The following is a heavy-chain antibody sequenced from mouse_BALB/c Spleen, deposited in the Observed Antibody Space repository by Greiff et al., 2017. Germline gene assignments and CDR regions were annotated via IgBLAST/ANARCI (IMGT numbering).Heavy chain of an antibody. CDR1: GFSLTSYG. V-gene: IGHV2-9*02. J-gene: IGHJ3*01. D-gene: IGHD2-10*02. CDR2: IWAGGST. CDR3: DRDEYGNPFAY. Sequence: VKLVESGPGLVAPSQSLSITCTVSGFSLTSYGVHWVRQPPGKGLEWLGVIWAGGSTNYNSALMSRLSISKDNSKSQVFLKMNSLQTDDTAMYYCDRDEYGNPFAYWGQGTLVTVSA.